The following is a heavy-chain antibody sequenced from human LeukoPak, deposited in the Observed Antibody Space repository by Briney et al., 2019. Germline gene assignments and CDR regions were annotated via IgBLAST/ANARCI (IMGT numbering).Heavy chain of an antibody. Sequence: PGESLRLSCAASGFTFTNAWMSWVRQAPGKGLEWVGRIKSKTDGGATDYAAPVKGRFTISRDDSRDTLYLQMSSLKAEDTAVYYCTTERGTASWYEYYFDNWGQGILVTLAS. D-gene: IGHD6-13*01. J-gene: IGHJ4*02. CDR1: GFTFTNAW. CDR2: IKSKTDGGAT. V-gene: IGHV3-15*01. CDR3: TTERGTASWYEYYFDN.